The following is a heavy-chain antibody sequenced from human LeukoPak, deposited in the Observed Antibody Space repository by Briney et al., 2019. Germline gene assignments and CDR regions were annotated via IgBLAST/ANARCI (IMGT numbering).Heavy chain of an antibody. CDR3: ARGRIWFGEFGYFDY. J-gene: IGHJ4*02. D-gene: IGHD3-10*01. V-gene: IGHV4-61*01. CDR1: GGSISSGSYY. CDR2: IYYSGST. Sequence: PSETPSLTCTVSGGSISSGSYYWSWIRQPPGKGLEWIGYIYYSGSTNYNPSLKSRVTISVDTSKNQFSLKLSSVTAADTAVYYCARGRIWFGEFGYFDYWGQGTLVTVSS.